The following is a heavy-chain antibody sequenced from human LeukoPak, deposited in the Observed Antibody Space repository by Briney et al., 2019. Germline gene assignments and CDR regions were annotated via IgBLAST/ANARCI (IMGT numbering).Heavy chain of an antibody. D-gene: IGHD2-15*01. CDR1: GGSTSSYY. Sequence: SETLSLTCTVSGGSTSSYYWSWIRQPPGKGLEWIGYIYYSGSTNYNPSLKSRVTISVDTSKNQFSLKLSSVTAADTAVYYCARALGYCSGGSCYYWFDPWGQGTLVTVSS. V-gene: IGHV4-59*01. CDR3: ARALGYCSGGSCYYWFDP. CDR2: IYYSGST. J-gene: IGHJ5*02.